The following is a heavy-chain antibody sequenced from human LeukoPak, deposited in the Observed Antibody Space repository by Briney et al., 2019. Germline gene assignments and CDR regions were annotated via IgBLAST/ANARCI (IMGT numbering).Heavy chain of an antibody. J-gene: IGHJ4*02. V-gene: IGHV3-23*01. CDR2: IRGSGGST. Sequence: GGSLRLSCAASGFTFSNFAMSWVRQAPGKGLEWVSAIRGSGGSTYYADSVKGRFTISRDNSKNTLYLQMNSLRAEDTAVYYCAKTGGIAAAGYWGQGTLVTVSS. CDR1: GFTFSNFA. CDR3: AKTGGIAAAGY. D-gene: IGHD6-13*01.